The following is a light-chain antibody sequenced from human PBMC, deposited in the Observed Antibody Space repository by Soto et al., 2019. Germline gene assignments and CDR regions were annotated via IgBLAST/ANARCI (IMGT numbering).Light chain of an antibody. CDR3: AAWDDSLSGYV. V-gene: IGLV1-47*01. CDR1: SSNIGSNY. CDR2: RNN. J-gene: IGLJ1*01. Sequence: QSVLTQPPSASGTPGQRVTISCSGSSSNIGSNYVYWYQQLPGTDPKLLIYRNNQRPSGVPDRFSGSKSGTSVSLAISGLRSEDEADYYCAAWDDSLSGYVFGTGTKLTVL.